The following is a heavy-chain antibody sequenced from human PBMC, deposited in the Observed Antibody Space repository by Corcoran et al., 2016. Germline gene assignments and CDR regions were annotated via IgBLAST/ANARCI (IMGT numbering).Heavy chain of an antibody. CDR3: ARPYPRDSSHGGSMNV. CDR2: IIPIFGTA. Sequence: QVQLVQSGAEVKKPGSSVKVSCKASGGTFSSYAISWVRQAPGQGLEWMGGIIPIFGTANYAQKFQGRVTITADKSTSTAYMELSSLRSEDTAVDYCARPYPRDSSHGGSMNVWGQGTTVTVSS. D-gene: IGHD6-13*01. V-gene: IGHV1-69*06. CDR1: GGTFSSYA. J-gene: IGHJ6*02.